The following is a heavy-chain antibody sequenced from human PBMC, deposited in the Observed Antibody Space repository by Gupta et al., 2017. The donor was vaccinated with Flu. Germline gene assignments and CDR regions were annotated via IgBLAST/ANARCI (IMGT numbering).Heavy chain of an antibody. CDR1: EGTFSTYG. V-gene: IGHV1-69*06. CDR3: AAGHDYGAGSPYKFSR. CDR2: IIPRSGTA. D-gene: IGHD3-10*01. J-gene: IGHJ4*02. Sequence: QGHLEQSGAEVKKPGSSLQVSCRASEGTFSTYGFSWVRPAPGQGLDWMGGIIPRSGTADYAQKFQARIMITADRPTATSYLFLNNLTSDDTAVYYCAAGHDYGAGSPYKFSRWGQGTLISVSS.